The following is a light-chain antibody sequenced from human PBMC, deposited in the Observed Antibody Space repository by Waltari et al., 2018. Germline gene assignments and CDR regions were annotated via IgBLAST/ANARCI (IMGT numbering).Light chain of an antibody. Sequence: QSALTQPASVSGSPGQSITISCTATSSDVAVYNYASWYQPPPGQPPKHMIYEISNPPSGVSNLFSGSKSGNTASLTISGLQTEDEADYYCSSYTDSSTLVFGGGTKLTVL. CDR3: SSYTDSSTLV. J-gene: IGLJ3*02. CDR2: EIS. CDR1: SSDVAVYNY. V-gene: IGLV2-14*01.